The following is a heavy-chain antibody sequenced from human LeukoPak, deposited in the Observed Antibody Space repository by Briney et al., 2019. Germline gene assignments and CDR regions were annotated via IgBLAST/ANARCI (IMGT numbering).Heavy chain of an antibody. D-gene: IGHD6-13*01. CDR3: ASARSRYSSRWWYYFDY. CDR2: ISSGSSNR. J-gene: IGHJ4*02. CDR1: GLTYRSYT. Sequence: PGGSLTLSCAACGLTYRSYTTNGVRQAPGKGLEWVSSISSGSSNRYYADSVKGRFTISRDNAKNSLYLQMNSLRAEDTAVYYCASARSRYSSRWWYYFDYWGQGTLVTVSS. V-gene: IGHV3-21*01.